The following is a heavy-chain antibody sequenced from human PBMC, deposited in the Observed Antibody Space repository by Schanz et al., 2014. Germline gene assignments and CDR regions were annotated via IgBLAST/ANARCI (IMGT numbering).Heavy chain of an antibody. J-gene: IGHJ4*02. Sequence: QLQLQESGPGLVKPSETLSLTCTVSGDSISSSRYCWGWIRQPPGKGLEWIGSIYYSGSTYYNPPLKCRVTIPVDTSKNQFSLKLSSVTAADTAVYYCARPGAYCGGDCYDYWGQGTLVTVSS. CDR1: GDSISSSRYC. V-gene: IGHV4-39*01. D-gene: IGHD2-21*01. CDR2: IYYSGST. CDR3: ARPGAYCGGDCYDY.